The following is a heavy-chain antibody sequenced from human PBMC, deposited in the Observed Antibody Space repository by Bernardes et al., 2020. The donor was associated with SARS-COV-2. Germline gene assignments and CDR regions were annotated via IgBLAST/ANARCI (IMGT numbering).Heavy chain of an antibody. D-gene: IGHD3-22*01. J-gene: IGHJ3*02. V-gene: IGHV2-5*02. Sequence: SGPTLVKPTQTLTLTCTFSGFSLSTTGLGVGWIRQPPGKALEWLALIYWDADKTYRPSLKNRVTITKDTSKNQVVLTMTNMDPVDTATYYCVHRRQEIRSNTYYHHDAFDIWGQGTLVIVSS. CDR3: VHRRQEIRSNTYYHHDAFDI. CDR2: IYWDADK. CDR1: GFSLSTTGLG.